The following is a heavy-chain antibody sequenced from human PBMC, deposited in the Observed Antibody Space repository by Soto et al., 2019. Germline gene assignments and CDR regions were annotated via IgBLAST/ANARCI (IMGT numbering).Heavy chain of an antibody. CDR1: GGSISGYY. J-gene: IGHJ3*01. CDR3: ASLNFDILTGYYAFDL. CDR2: ISYSGST. Sequence: SETLSLTCTVSGGSISGYYWSWIRQSPEKGLEYIGYISYSGSTNYNPSLKSRVTTSLDTSKNQFSLKLGSVTAADTAIYYCASLNFDILTGYYAFDLWGQGTMVTVSS. D-gene: IGHD3-9*01. V-gene: IGHV4-59*08.